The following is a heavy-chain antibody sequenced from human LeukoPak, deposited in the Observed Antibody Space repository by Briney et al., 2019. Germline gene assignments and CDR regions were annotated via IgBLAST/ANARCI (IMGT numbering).Heavy chain of an antibody. Sequence: GGSLRLSCAASGFTFSNAWMSWVRQAPGKGLEWVGRIKSKTDGWTTDYAAPVKGRFTISRDDSKNTLYLQMNSLKTEDTAVYYCTTDITMIVVVKDAFDIWGQGTMVTVSS. D-gene: IGHD3-22*01. CDR3: TTDITMIVVVKDAFDI. J-gene: IGHJ3*02. CDR1: GFTFSNAW. CDR2: IKSKTDGWTT. V-gene: IGHV3-15*01.